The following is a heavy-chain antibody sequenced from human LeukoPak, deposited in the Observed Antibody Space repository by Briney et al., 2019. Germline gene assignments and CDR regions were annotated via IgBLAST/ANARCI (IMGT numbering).Heavy chain of an antibody. CDR3: ARDGYALGYCSGGSCSPGWVDYYYYGMDV. J-gene: IGHJ6*02. V-gene: IGHV3-30-3*01. CDR2: ISYDGSNK. CDR1: GFTFSSYA. Sequence: GGSLRLSCAASGFTFSSYAMHWVRQAPGKGLEWVAVISYDGSNKYYADSVKGRFTISRDNSKSTLYLQMNSLRAEDTAVYYCARDGYALGYCSGGSCSPGWVDYYYYGMDVWGQGTTVTVSS. D-gene: IGHD2-15*01.